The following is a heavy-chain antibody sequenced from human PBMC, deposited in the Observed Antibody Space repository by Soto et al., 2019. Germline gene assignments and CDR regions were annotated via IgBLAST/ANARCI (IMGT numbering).Heavy chain of an antibody. V-gene: IGHV2-5*02. Sequence: QITLKESGPTLVKPTQTLTLTCTFSGFSLNTGGLGVGWIRQPPGKALEWLALTYWDGDKRYSPSLQCRLSTTKDTANNQVVLTMTNMDPVDTATYYCVHSRCGGDCLRSSSSHYYYGMDVWGQGNTVTVSS. CDR3: VHSRCGGDCLRSSSSHYYYGMDV. J-gene: IGHJ6*02. CDR1: GFSLNTGGLG. D-gene: IGHD2-21*02. CDR2: TYWDGDK.